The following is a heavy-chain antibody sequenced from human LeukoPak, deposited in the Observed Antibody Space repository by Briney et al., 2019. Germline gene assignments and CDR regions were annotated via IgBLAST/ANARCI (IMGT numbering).Heavy chain of an antibody. Sequence: APVKVSCKASGGTFSSYAISWVRQAPGQGLVWMGRIIPILGIANYAQKFQGRVTITADKSTSTAYMELSSLRSEDTAVYYCARDRVTGTPTGADYWGQGTLVTVSS. J-gene: IGHJ4*02. V-gene: IGHV1-69*04. CDR1: GGTFSSYA. CDR3: ARDRVTGTPTGADY. CDR2: IIPILGIA. D-gene: IGHD1-7*01.